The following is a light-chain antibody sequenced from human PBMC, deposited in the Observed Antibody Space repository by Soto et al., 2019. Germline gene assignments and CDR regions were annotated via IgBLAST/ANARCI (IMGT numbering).Light chain of an antibody. CDR2: DAS. CDR1: QRVSSY. Sequence: EIVLTQSPATLSLSPGERATLSCRASQRVSSYLAWYQQKPGQAPRLLIYDASNRATGIPARFSGSGSGTDFTLTISSLEPEDFAVYYCQQRITWPLTFGGGTKVEIK. J-gene: IGKJ4*01. V-gene: IGKV3-11*01. CDR3: QQRITWPLT.